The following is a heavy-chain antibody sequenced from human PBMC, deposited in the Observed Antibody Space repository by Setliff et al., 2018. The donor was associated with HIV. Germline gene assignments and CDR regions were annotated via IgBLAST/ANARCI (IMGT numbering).Heavy chain of an antibody. CDR1: GLTVSSNY. J-gene: IGHJ4*02. CDR2: IYTGTGT. Sequence: GGSLRLSCAASGLTVSSNYMSWVRQAPGKGLEWVSVIYTGTGTYYADSVKGRFTISRDSSTLYLQMNSLRVEDTAVYYCARDISYGSNWPDYWGQGTLVTVSS. CDR3: ARDISYGSNWPDY. D-gene: IGHD6-19*01. V-gene: IGHV3-66*01.